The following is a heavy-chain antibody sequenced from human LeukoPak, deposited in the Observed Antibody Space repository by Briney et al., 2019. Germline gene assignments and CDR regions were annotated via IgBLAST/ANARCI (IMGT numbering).Heavy chain of an antibody. CDR2: INPSGGST. CDR3: ARTSGSYYHDY. J-gene: IGHJ4*02. V-gene: IGHV1-46*01. D-gene: IGHD1-26*01. Sequence: ASVKVSCKASGYTFTSYYMHWVRQAPGRGLEWMGIINPSGGSTSYAQKFQGRVTMTRDTSTSTVYMELSSLRSEDTAVYYCARTSGSYYHDYWGQGTLVTVSS. CDR1: GYTFTSYY.